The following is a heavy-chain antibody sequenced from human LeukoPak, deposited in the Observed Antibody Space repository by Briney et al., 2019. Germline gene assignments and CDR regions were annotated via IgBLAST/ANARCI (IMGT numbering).Heavy chain of an antibody. CDR1: GFTFSGYW. V-gene: IGHV3-74*01. D-gene: IGHD2-15*01. CDR3: ASQVVGAAFDP. J-gene: IGHJ5*02. Sequence: GGSLRLSCVASGFTFSGYWMHWDRQPPGKGLVWVSRIKSDGSMTNYADSVKGRFTISRDNAKNTLYLQMNSLRAEDTAVYYCASQVVGAAFDPWGLGTLVTVSS. CDR2: IKSDGSMT.